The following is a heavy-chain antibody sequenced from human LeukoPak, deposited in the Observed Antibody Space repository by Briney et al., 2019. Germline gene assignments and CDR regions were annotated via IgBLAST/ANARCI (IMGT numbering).Heavy chain of an antibody. J-gene: IGHJ4*02. Sequence: SETLSLTCTVSRGSISDYYWSWIRQPAGKGLEWIGRIYSSGSTSYNPSLKSRGTMSADKSKSQSSLKLSSVTAADTAVYYCARELSTGWPGFDSWGPGTLVTVSS. V-gene: IGHV4-4*07. CDR3: ARELSTGWPGFDS. CDR1: RGSISDYY. D-gene: IGHD6-19*01. CDR2: IYSSGST.